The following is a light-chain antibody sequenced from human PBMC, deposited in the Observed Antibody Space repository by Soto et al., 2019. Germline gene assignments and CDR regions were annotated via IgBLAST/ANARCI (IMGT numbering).Light chain of an antibody. Sequence: EFVLTQSPGTLSLSPGERATLSCRASQTVRNNYLAWYQQKPGQAPRLLIYGASNRATGLPARFSGSGSGTEFTLTINSLQAEDCAVYYCQQYYNWPRTFGQGTRLEI. CDR1: QTVRNN. J-gene: IGKJ5*01. V-gene: IGKV3-15*01. CDR3: QQYYNWPRT. CDR2: GAS.